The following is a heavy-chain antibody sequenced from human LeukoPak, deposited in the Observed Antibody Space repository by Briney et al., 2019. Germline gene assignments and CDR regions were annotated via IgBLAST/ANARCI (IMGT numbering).Heavy chain of an antibody. V-gene: IGHV4-38-2*02. CDR3: ATIAAARYNWFDP. CDR1: GYSISSGYY. J-gene: IGHJ5*02. Sequence: PSETLSLTCTVSGYSISSGYYWSWIRPPPGKGLEWIGEINHSGSTNYNPSLKSRVTISVDTSKNQFSLKLSSVTAADTAVYYCATIAAARYNWFDPWGQGTLVTVSS. D-gene: IGHD6-13*01. CDR2: INHSGST.